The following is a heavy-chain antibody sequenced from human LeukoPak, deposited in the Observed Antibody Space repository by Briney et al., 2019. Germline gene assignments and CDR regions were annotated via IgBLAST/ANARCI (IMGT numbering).Heavy chain of an antibody. CDR3: GGDPRGHYYYYYMDV. CDR2: ISSSGSTI. V-gene: IGHV3-11*01. Sequence: PGGSLRLSCAASGFTFSDYYMNWIRQAPGKGLEWVSYISSSGSTIYYADSVKGRFTISRDNAKNSLYLQMNSLRAEGTAVYYCGGDPRGHYYYYYMDVWGKGTTVTVSS. J-gene: IGHJ6*03. D-gene: IGHD2-21*01. CDR1: GFTFSDYY.